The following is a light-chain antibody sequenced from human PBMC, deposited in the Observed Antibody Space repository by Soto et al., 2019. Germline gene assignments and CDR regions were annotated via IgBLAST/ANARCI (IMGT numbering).Light chain of an antibody. CDR2: DAS. J-gene: IGKJ4*01. CDR1: QSVSSY. Sequence: EIVLTQSPATLSLSPGERATLSCRASQSVSSYLAWYPQKPGQAPRLLIYDASNRSTGIPARCSGSGSGTDFTLTISSLEHEDFASYYCQQRSNWLTYGGGTTVEIK. V-gene: IGKV3-11*01. CDR3: QQRSNWLT.